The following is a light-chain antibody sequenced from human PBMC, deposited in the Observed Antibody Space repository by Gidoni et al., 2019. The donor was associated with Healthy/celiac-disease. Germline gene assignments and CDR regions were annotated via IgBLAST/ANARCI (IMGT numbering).Light chain of an antibody. CDR2: RNN. CDR3: AAWDDSLIRL. V-gene: IGLV1-47*01. CDR1: SSNIGSNY. J-gene: IGLJ3*02. Sequence: QSVLTQPPSASGTPGQRVTISCSGSSSNIGSNYVYWYQQLPGTAPKLLIYRNNQRPSGVPDRFSGSKSGTSASLAISGLRSEDEADYYCAAWDDSLIRLFGGGTKLTVL.